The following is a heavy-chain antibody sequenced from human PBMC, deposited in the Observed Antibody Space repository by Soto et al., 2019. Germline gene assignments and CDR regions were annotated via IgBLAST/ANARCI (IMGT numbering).Heavy chain of an antibody. V-gene: IGHV1-58*01. CDR1: GFTFTSSA. CDR3: AAYEDCSGGSCYGIYYYYGMDV. D-gene: IGHD2-15*01. Sequence: ASVKVSCKASGFTFTSSAVQWVRQARGQRLEWIGWIVVGSGNTNYAQKFQERVTITRDMSTSTAYMELSSLRSEDTAVYYCAAYEDCSGGSCYGIYYYYGMDVWGQGTTVTVSS. J-gene: IGHJ6*02. CDR2: IVVGSGNT.